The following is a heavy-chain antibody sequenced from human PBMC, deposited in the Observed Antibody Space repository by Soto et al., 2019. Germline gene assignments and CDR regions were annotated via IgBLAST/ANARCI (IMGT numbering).Heavy chain of an antibody. D-gene: IGHD3-16*01. Sequence: QVQLQQWGAGLLKPSETLSLTCAVYGESLSDHYWSWVRQAPGKGLEWIDEINHSGSTNYNPSLKSRVTLSVHTSKNQFSLFLNSVTAADTAVYYCATRKALGLYYFDYWGRGTPVTVSS. J-gene: IGHJ4*02. CDR1: GESLSDHY. V-gene: IGHV4-34*01. CDR3: ATRKALGLYYFDY. CDR2: INHSGST.